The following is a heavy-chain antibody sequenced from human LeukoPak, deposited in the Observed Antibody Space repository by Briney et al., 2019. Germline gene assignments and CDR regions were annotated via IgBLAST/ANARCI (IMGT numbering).Heavy chain of an antibody. J-gene: IGHJ4*02. CDR3: AKDCYSSSLGASGY. Sequence: GGSLRLSCAASGFTFDDYAMHWVRQAPGKGLEWVSGISWNSGSKGYADSVKGRFTISRDNGKNSLYLQMNSLRAEDTALYYCAKDCYSSSLGASGYWGQGTLVTVSS. V-gene: IGHV3-9*01. CDR2: ISWNSGSK. D-gene: IGHD6-13*01. CDR1: GFTFDDYA.